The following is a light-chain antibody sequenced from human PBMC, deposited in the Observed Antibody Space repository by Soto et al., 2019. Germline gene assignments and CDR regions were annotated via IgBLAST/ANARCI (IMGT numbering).Light chain of an antibody. CDR2: AAS. Sequence: DIRLTQSPSSLSASFGDRVTITWRASQSISSYLNWYQQKPGKAPKLLIYAASSLQSGVPSRFSGSGYGTDFNLTISSLQTEDFATYYCQQRYSTPITFGQGTRLEIK. V-gene: IGKV1-39*01. J-gene: IGKJ5*01. CDR1: QSISSY. CDR3: QQRYSTPIT.